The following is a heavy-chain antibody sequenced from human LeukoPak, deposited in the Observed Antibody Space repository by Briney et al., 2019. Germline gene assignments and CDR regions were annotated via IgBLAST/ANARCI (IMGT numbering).Heavy chain of an antibody. Sequence: PGGSLRLSCAAPGFTFSNAWVTWVRQAPGKGLEWVGRIKSIASGATIDNVAPVRGRFTVSRDDSKNMVYLHMNSLKTGDTAVYYCATTVATIAGMDHWGQGALVTVSS. D-gene: IGHD5-24*01. V-gene: IGHV3-15*01. CDR3: ATTVATIAGMDH. J-gene: IGHJ4*02. CDR2: IKSIASGATI. CDR1: GFTFSNAW.